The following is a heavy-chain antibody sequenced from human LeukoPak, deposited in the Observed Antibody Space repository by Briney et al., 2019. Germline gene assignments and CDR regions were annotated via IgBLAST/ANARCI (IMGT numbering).Heavy chain of an antibody. J-gene: IGHJ4*02. Sequence: SETLSLTCTVSGGSISDYFWSWIRQPPGKGLEWVGYVFYNGSTNYNPSLKSRLTISVDTSKNQFSLKLSSVTAADTAVYYCARSYAISIAAARGGPYYFDYWGQGTLVTVSS. D-gene: IGHD6-13*01. CDR3: ARSYAISIAAARGGPYYFDY. CDR1: GGSISDYF. V-gene: IGHV4-59*01. CDR2: VFYNGST.